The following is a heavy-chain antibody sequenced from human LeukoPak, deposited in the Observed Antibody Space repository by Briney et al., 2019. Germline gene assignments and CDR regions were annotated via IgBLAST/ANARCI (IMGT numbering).Heavy chain of an antibody. J-gene: IGHJ4*02. CDR1: GGSISSYY. CDR3: ARTLREYDSSGYYYYFDY. Sequence: SETLSLTCTVSGGSISSYYWSWIRQPPGKGLEWIGYIYYSGSTNYNPSLKSRVTISVDTSKNQFSLKLSSVTAADTAVYYCARTLREYDSSGYYYYFDYWGQGTLVTVS. CDR2: IYYSGST. V-gene: IGHV4-59*08. D-gene: IGHD3-22*01.